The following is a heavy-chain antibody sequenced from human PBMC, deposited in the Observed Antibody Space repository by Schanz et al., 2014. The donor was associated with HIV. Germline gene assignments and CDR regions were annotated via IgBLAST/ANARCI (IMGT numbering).Heavy chain of an antibody. CDR3: ARDGYNSLSRKDYYFDS. V-gene: IGHV3-23*01. J-gene: IGHJ4*02. Sequence: EVQLLESGGGLVQPGGSLRLSCAASGFTFSNYAMTWVRQAPGKGLEWVSTISGSGSVTYFADSVKGRFTISRDNFKNTLYLQMNSLRAEDTAVYFCARDGYNSLSRKDYYFDSWGQGTLVTVSS. CDR2: ISGSGSVT. CDR1: GFTFSNYA. D-gene: IGHD1-1*01.